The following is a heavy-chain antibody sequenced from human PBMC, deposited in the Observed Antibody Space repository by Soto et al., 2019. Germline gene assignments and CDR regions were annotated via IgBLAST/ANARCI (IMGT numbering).Heavy chain of an antibody. CDR1: GFTFNAYS. V-gene: IGHV3-23*01. CDR3: ARPDGPTYNFRY. CDR2: ISTSGGST. D-gene: IGHD1-1*01. Sequence: DVQLLESGGSLVQPGGSLRLSCAASGFTFNAYSLSWVRQAPGKGLEWVSAISTSGGSTYYADSVKGRFTISRDNSQNALYLQLNSLSAEDTAVYYCARPDGPTYNFRYWGQGTLVTVSS. J-gene: IGHJ4*02.